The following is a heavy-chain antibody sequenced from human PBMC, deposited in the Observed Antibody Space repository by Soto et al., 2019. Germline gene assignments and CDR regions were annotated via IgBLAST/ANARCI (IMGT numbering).Heavy chain of an antibody. J-gene: IGHJ3*02. V-gene: IGHV4-34*01. Sequence: SGTLSLTCAVYGWSFSGYYWSWIRQPPGKGLEWIGEINHSGSTNYNPSLKSRVTTSVDTSKNQFSLKLSSVTAADTAVYYCATTVAPSQNTGAFDIWGQGTMVIVSS. CDR3: ATTVAPSQNTGAFDI. CDR2: INHSGST. D-gene: IGHD4-17*01. CDR1: GWSFSGYY.